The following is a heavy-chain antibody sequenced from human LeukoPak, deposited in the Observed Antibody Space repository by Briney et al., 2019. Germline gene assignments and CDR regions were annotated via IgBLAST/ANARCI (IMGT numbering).Heavy chain of an antibody. Sequence: ASVKVSCKASGYTFTSYAMHWVRQAPGQRLEWMGWINAGNGNTKYSQKFQGRVTITRDTSASTAYMELSSLRSEDTAVYYCASGPAKEIDVWEWFDPWGQGTLVTVSS. CDR3: ASGPAKEIDVWEWFDP. D-gene: IGHD6-25*01. J-gene: IGHJ5*02. CDR1: GYTFTSYA. V-gene: IGHV1-3*01. CDR2: INAGNGNT.